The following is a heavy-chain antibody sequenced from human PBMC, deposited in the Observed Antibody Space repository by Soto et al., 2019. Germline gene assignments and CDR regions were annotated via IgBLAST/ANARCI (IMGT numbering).Heavy chain of an antibody. J-gene: IGHJ4*02. D-gene: IGHD3-22*01. CDR3: AKDTYYHDSSGYYVFDY. V-gene: IGHV3-30*18. CDR1: GSTFSSYG. Sequence: QVQLVESGGGVVQPGRSLRLSCAASGSTFSSYGMHWVRQAPGKGLEWVAAISYAGSNKNYADSVKGRFTISRDNSKNTLYLQMDSLRDEDTAVYYCAKDTYYHDSSGYYVFDYWGQGTLVTVSS. CDR2: ISYAGSNK.